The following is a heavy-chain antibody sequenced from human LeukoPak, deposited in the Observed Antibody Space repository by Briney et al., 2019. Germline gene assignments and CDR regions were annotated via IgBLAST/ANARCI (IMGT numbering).Heavy chain of an antibody. V-gene: IGHV5-51*01. CDR2: IYPGNSDT. Sequence: GESLKISCKISGDRLTNNWIGWVRQVPGKGLEWLGLIYPGNSDTRYSPFFQGQVTFSVDTSISTAYLHWGGLKTSDTAMYYCARFALTSSLDYWGQGTLVTVSS. CDR1: GDRLTNNW. D-gene: IGHD6-13*01. CDR3: ARFALTSSLDY. J-gene: IGHJ4*02.